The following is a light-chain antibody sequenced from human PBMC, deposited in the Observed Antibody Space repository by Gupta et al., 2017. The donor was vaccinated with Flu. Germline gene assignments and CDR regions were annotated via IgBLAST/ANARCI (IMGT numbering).Light chain of an antibody. Sequence: SSALTQAPAVSVALGQPVRITGQGDSLRSYYASWYQQKPGQAPVLVIYGKNNRPSGIPDRFSGSSKGSTAALTITGAQADDEADYDCNSRDSSGNHLVFGGGTKLTVL. CDR2: GKN. V-gene: IGLV3-19*01. CDR3: NSRDSSGNHLV. CDR1: SLRSYY. J-gene: IGLJ3*02.